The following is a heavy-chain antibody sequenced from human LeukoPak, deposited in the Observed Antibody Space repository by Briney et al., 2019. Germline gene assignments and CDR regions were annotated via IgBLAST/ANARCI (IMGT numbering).Heavy chain of an antibody. CDR2: IYYSGST. D-gene: IGHD1-26*01. Sequence: SETLSLTCTVSGVSIRSYYWSWIRQPPGKGLEWIGYIYYSGSTNYNPSLKSRVTISLDTSKNQFSLKLSSVTAADTAVYYCARSGSYGSVGGFWGQGTMVTVSS. CDR1: GVSIRSYY. V-gene: IGHV4-59*01. J-gene: IGHJ3*01. CDR3: ARSGSYGSVGGF.